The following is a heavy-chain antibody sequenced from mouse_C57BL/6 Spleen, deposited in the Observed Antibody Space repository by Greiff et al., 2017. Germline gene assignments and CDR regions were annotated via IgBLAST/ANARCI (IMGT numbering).Heavy chain of an antibody. V-gene: IGHV5-16*01. D-gene: IGHD3-3*01. Sequence: EVKLMESEGGLVQPGSSMKLSCTASGFTFSDYYMAWVRQVPEKGLEWVANINYDGSSTYYLDSLKSRFIISRDNAKNILYLQMSSLKSEDTATYYCARAGLGYYFDYWGQGTTLTVSS. CDR1: GFTFSDYY. CDR2: INYDGSST. J-gene: IGHJ2*01. CDR3: ARAGLGYYFDY.